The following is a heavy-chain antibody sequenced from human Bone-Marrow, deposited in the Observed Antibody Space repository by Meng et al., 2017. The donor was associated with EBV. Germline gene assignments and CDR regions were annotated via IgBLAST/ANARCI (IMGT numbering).Heavy chain of an antibody. V-gene: IGHV1-69*06. J-gene: IGHJ4*02. CDR2: LIPMLGAP. CDR3: ASESGRGYTPDY. CDR1: GGTFSSDA. Sequence: QLQLVDAGAEGKKPGSSVKVSCKTSGGTFSSDAISWVRQAPGQGLEWMGGLIPMLGAPNYAQKFQDRVTIIADKSTSIHYMELSSLRSDDTAVYYCASESGRGYTPDYWGRGTLVTVSS. D-gene: IGHD3-10*01.